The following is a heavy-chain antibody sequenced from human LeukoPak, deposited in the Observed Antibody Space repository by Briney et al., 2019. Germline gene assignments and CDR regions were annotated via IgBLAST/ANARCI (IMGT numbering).Heavy chain of an antibody. J-gene: IGHJ4*02. D-gene: IGHD2-21*01. Sequence: GGSLRLSCAASGFTFSAYHINWVRQAPGKGLEWISYISTTGTTIHYADSVKGRFAISRDNAKSSLYLQMNSLRDEDTAVYYCARVWQNYSGVDYWGQGTLVTVSS. CDR2: ISTTGTTI. V-gene: IGHV3-48*02. CDR1: GFTFSAYH. CDR3: ARVWQNYSGVDY.